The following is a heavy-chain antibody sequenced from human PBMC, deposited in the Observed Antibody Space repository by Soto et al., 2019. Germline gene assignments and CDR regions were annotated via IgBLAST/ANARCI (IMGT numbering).Heavy chain of an antibody. CDR1: GGSFSGYY. D-gene: IGHD6-19*01. CDR2: INHSGST. V-gene: IGHV4-34*01. J-gene: IGHJ4*02. CDR3: ARVPIAVAAHYFDY. Sequence: SETLSLTCAVYGGSFSGYYWSWIRQPPGKGLEWIGEINHSGSTNYNPSLKSRVTISVDTSKNQFSLKLSSVTAADTAVYYCARVPIAVAAHYFDYWGQGTLVTVSS.